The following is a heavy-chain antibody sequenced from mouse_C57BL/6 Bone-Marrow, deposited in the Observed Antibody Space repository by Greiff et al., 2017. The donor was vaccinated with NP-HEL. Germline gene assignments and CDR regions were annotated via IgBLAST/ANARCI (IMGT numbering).Heavy chain of an antibody. D-gene: IGHD2-4*01. V-gene: IGHV10-1*01. CDR1: GFSFNTYA. Sequence: EVQGVESGGGLVQPKGSLKLSCAASGFSFNTYAMNWVRQAPGKGLEWVARIRSKSNNYATYYADSVKDRFTISRDDSESMLYLQMNNLKTEDTAMYYCVRPGYDYEKNWFAYWGQGTLVTVSA. CDR2: IRSKSNNYAT. J-gene: IGHJ3*01. CDR3: VRPGYDYEKNWFAY.